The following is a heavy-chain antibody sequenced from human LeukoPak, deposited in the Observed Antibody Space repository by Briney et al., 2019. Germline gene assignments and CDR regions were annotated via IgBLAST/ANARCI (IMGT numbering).Heavy chain of an antibody. CDR2: ISWNSGSI. CDR3: ARDRDSSGWYSFDY. V-gene: IGHV3-9*01. D-gene: IGHD6-19*01. CDR1: GFTFDDYA. Sequence: GGSLRLSCAASGFTFDDYAMHWVRQAPGKGLEWVSGISWNSGSIGYADSVKGRFTISRDNSKNTLYLQMNSLRAEDTAVYYCARDRDSSGWYSFDYWGQGTLVTVSS. J-gene: IGHJ4*02.